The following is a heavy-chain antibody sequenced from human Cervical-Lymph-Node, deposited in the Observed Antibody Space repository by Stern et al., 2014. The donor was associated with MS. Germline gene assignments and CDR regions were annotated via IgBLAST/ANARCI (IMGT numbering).Heavy chain of an antibody. CDR2: ISASNGNT. CDR1: GYTFTSYG. Sequence: QVQLVQSGAEVKKPGASVKVSCKASGYTFTSYGISWVRQAPGQGLEWMGWISASNGNTNYAQKLQGRVTMTTDTSTSTAYMELRSLRSDDTAVYYCARVNPPHYYDSSGYTCYFDYWGQGTLVTVSS. D-gene: IGHD3-22*01. CDR3: ARVNPPHYYDSSGYTCYFDY. V-gene: IGHV1-18*01. J-gene: IGHJ4*02.